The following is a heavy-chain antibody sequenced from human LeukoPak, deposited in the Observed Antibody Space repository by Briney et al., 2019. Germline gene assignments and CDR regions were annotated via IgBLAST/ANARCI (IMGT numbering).Heavy chain of an antibody. V-gene: IGHV4-59*01. CDR2: ISYSGIT. CDR1: GGSINSYY. Sequence: SETLSLTCTVSGGSINSYYWSWIRQPPGKGLEWIGCISYSGITNYNPSLKSRLTISVDTSKNQFSLNLSSVTAADTAVYYCARSVGWNDFDYWGQGTLVTVSS. CDR3: ARSVGWNDFDY. D-gene: IGHD1-1*01. J-gene: IGHJ4*02.